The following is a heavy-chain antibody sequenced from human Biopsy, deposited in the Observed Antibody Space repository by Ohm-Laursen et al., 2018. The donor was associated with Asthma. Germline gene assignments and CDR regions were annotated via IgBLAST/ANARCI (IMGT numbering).Heavy chain of an antibody. J-gene: IGHJ6*02. D-gene: IGHD5-12*01. CDR2: ISYDGSTK. CDR3: ARGYSGTDRIVYYYSGMEV. V-gene: IGHV3-30*03. Sequence: SLRLSCASSGFSFSYYWMTWVRQGPGKGLEWVAVISYDGSTKYYADSVKGRFTISRDNSKNTLYLQMSSLRFEDTAVYYCARGYSGTDRIVYYYSGMEVWSQGTTVTVSS. CDR1: GFSFSYYW.